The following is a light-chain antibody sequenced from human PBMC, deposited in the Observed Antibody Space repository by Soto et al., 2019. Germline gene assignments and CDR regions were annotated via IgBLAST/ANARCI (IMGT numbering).Light chain of an antibody. CDR2: AAS. CDR1: QSISRY. J-gene: IGKJ5*01. CDR3: QQNFNTLIT. V-gene: IGKV1-39*01. Sequence: DIQMTQSPSSLSASVGYRVTITCRSSQSISRYLNWYQQQPGKAPKLLIYAASSLQRGVPSRFSGSGSGTDFTLTISSLQPEDFATYYCQQNFNTLITFGQGTRLEIK.